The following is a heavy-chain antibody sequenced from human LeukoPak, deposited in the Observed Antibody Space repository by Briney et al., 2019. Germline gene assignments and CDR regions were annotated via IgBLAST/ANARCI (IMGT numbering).Heavy chain of an antibody. J-gene: IGHJ4*02. CDR2: ISYDGNYR. D-gene: IGHD5-18*01. V-gene: IGHV3-30*03. Sequence: PGGSLRLSCAASGFIFSTYAMHWVRQAPGKGLEWVAIISYDGNYRNYADSVKGRFTISRDNSKNTLHLQMNSLGAEDTAVYYCARVYSYGCDYWGQGTLVTVSS. CDR3: ARVYSYGCDY. CDR1: GFIFSTYA.